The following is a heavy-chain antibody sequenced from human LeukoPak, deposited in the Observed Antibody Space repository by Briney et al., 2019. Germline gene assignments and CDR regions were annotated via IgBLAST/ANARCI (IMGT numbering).Heavy chain of an antibody. D-gene: IGHD3-10*01. CDR3: ARGRSITLLRGVAMSDGFDI. J-gene: IGHJ3*02. CDR1: GFTFSNYG. V-gene: IGHV3-21*06. CDR2: TDTSGRYV. Sequence: GGSLRLSCAAPGFTFSNYGMNWVRQAPGKGLEWVSFTDTSGRYVYYGDSVKGRFTISRDNAKNLLFLQMNGLRAEDTALYYCARGRSITLLRGVAMSDGFDIWGQGAMVAVSS.